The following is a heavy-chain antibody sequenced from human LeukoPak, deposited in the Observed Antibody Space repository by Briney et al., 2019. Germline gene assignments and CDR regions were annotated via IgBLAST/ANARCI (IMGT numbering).Heavy chain of an antibody. CDR3: ARDPHPNYYYYYYMDV. Sequence: ASVKVSCKASGYTFTGYYMHWVRQAPGQGLEWMGWINPNSGGTNYAQKFQGRVTLTRDTSISTAYMELSRLRSDDTAVYYCARDPHPNYYYYYYMDVWGKGTTVTVSS. CDR1: GYTFTGYY. CDR2: INPNSGGT. V-gene: IGHV1-2*02. J-gene: IGHJ6*03.